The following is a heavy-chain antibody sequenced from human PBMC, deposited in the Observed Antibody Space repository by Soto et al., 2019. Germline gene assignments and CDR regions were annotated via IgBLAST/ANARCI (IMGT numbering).Heavy chain of an antibody. J-gene: IGHJ3*02. Sequence: SQTLSLTCAVFGDSVSSNTAAWTWIRQSPSRGLEWLGRTYYRSKWYNDYAVSVKSRITINPDTSRNQFSLQLNSVTPEDTAVYYCARDLGAFDIRGQGTMVPGS. CDR1: GDSVSSNTAA. V-gene: IGHV6-1*01. D-gene: IGHD7-27*01. CDR2: TYYRSKWYN. CDR3: ARDLGAFDI.